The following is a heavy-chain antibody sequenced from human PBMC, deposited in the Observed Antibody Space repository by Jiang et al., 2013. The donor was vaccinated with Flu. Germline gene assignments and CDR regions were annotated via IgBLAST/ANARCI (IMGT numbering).Heavy chain of an antibody. V-gene: IGHV3-53*01. D-gene: IGHD3-3*01. CDR2: IYSGGST. CDR3: AGSYDFWSGPRLGNWFDP. Sequence: QPGGSLRLSCAASGFTVSSNYMSWVRQAPGKGLEWVSVIYSGGSTYYADSVKGRFTISRDNSKNTLYLQMNSLRAEDTAVYYCAGSYDFWSGPRLGNWFDPWGQGTLVTVSS. J-gene: IGHJ5*02. CDR1: GFTVSSNY.